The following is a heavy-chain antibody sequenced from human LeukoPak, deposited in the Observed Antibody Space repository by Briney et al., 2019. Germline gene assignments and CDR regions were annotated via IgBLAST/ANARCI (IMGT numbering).Heavy chain of an antibody. Sequence: SGGSLRLSCAASGFSFSRNDMHWVRQRTGKGLEWVSGIGTAGDTNYAGSVKGRFTISRETGKNSLYLQMRSLRAEDTALYHCARVLRSRGGHTSYYFDYWGQGTLVTVSS. J-gene: IGHJ4*02. V-gene: IGHV3-13*01. CDR1: GFSFSRND. D-gene: IGHD2-15*01. CDR3: ARVLRSRGGHTSYYFDY. CDR2: IGTAGDT.